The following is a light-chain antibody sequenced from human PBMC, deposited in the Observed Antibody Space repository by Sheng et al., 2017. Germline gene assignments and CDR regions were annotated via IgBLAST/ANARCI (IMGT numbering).Light chain of an antibody. V-gene: IGKV2-28*01. CDR1: QTLLHSNGYTY. J-gene: IGKJ3*01. CDR2: LNS. Sequence: DIVMTQSPVSLSVTPGEPASISCRSSQTLLHSNGYTYLDWYLQKPGQSPQLLIYLNSKRASGVPDRFSGTGVGTDFTLTISRVEPEDVGVYYCMQALQTPITFGPGTKV. CDR3: MQALQTPIT.